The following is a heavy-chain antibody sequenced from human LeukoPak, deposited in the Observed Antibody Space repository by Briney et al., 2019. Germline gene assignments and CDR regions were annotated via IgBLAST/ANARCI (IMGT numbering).Heavy chain of an antibody. D-gene: IGHD5-18*01. CDR2: ISYDGSNK. V-gene: IGHV3-30*18. CDR1: GFTFSSYG. Sequence: GGSLRLSCAASGFTFSSYGMHWVRQAPGKGLEWVAVISYDGSNKYYADSVKGRFTISRDNSKNTLYLQMNSLRAEDTAVYYCAKDHGYSYGPGGIDFDYWGQGTLVTVSS. CDR3: AKDHGYSYGPGGIDFDY. J-gene: IGHJ4*02.